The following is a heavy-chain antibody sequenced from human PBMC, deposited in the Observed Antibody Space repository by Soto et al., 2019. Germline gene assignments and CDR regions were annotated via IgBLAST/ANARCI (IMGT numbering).Heavy chain of an antibody. CDR1: GYTFTSYG. Sequence: QVQLVQSGAEVKKPGASVKVSCKASGYTFTSYGISWVRQAPGQGLEWMGWISAYNGNTNYAQKLQGRVTMTTDTTTRTAYSELRGRRSDDTAVYYCARDRGSYALDYWGQGTLVTVSS. CDR3: ARDRGSYALDY. J-gene: IGHJ4*02. CDR2: ISAYNGNT. V-gene: IGHV1-18*01. D-gene: IGHD1-26*01.